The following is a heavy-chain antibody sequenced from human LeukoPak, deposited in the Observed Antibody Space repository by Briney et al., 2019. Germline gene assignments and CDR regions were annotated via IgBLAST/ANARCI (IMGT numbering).Heavy chain of an antibody. J-gene: IGHJ4*02. CDR1: GFTFSSYT. CDR2: ISSASSYI. CDR3: ARYGSHIDY. Sequence: RGSLRLSCAASGFTFSSYTMNWVRQAPGKGLEWVSSISSASSYIYYADSVKGRFTISRDNAKNSLYLQTNSLSAEDTAVYYCARYGSHIDYWGPGTLVTVSS. D-gene: IGHD3-10*01. V-gene: IGHV3-21*01.